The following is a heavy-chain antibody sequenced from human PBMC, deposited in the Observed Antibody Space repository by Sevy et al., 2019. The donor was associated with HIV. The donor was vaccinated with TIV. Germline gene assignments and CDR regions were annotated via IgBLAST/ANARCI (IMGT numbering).Heavy chain of an antibody. D-gene: IGHD1-7*01. CDR2: ISAYNGNT. CDR3: AREVELSYGNFFQH. J-gene: IGHJ1*01. V-gene: IGHV1-18*01. Sequence: ASVKVSCKASGYTFTSYGISWVRQAPGQGLEWMGWISAYNGNTNYAQKLQGRVTMTTDTSTSTAYMERRSLRSDDTAVYYCAREVELSYGNFFQHWGQGTLVTVSS. CDR1: GYTFTSYG.